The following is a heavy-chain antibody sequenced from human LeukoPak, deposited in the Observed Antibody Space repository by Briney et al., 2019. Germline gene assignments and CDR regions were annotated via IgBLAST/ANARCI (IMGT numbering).Heavy chain of an antibody. Sequence: SETLSLTCTVSGGSISSGGYYWSWIRQHPGKGLEWIGYIYYSGSTYYNPSLKSRVTISVDTSKNQFSLKLSSVTAADTAVYYCARALREQQLVARRAILNWLDPWGQGTLVTVSS. CDR1: GGSISSGGYY. CDR2: IYYSGST. V-gene: IGHV4-31*03. CDR3: ARALREQQLVARRAILNWLDP. D-gene: IGHD6-13*01. J-gene: IGHJ5*02.